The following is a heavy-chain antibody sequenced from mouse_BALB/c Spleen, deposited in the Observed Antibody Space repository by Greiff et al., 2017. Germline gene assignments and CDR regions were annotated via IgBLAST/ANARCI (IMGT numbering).Heavy chain of an antibody. CDR2: ISYDGSN. CDR3: ARGEGVFAY. V-gene: IGHV3-6*02. CDR1: GYSITSGYY. Sequence: DVQLQESGPGLVKPSQSLSLTCSVTGYSITSGYYWNWIRQFPGNKLEWMGYISYDGSNNYNPSLKNRISITRDTSKNQFFLKLNSVTTEDTATYYCARGEGVFAYWGQGTLVTVSA. J-gene: IGHJ3*01.